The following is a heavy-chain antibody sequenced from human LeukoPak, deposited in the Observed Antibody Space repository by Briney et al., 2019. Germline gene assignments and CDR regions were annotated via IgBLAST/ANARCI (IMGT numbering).Heavy chain of an antibody. J-gene: IGHJ6*03. V-gene: IGHV1-69*13. CDR2: IIPIFGTA. CDR1: GGTFSSYA. CDR3: ARVVTPEYYYYYYMDV. Sequence: SVKVSCKASGGTFSSYAISWVRQAPGQGLEWMGGIIPIFGTANYAQKFQGRVTITADESTSTAYMELSSLRSEDTAVYYCARVVTPEYYYYYYMDVWGKGTTVTISS. D-gene: IGHD4-23*01.